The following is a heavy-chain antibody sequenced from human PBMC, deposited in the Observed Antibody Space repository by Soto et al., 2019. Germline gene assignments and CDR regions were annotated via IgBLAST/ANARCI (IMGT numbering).Heavy chain of an antibody. J-gene: IGHJ4*02. CDR2: ISSSSSYI. D-gene: IGHD3-22*01. V-gene: IGHV3-21*01. CDR3: ARGTYYYDSSAYYAD. Sequence: EVQLVESGGGLVKPGGSLRLSCAASGFTFSSYSMNWVRQAPGKGLEWVSSISSSSSYIYYADSVKGRFTISRDNAKNSLYLQMNSLRADDTAVYYCARGTYYYDSSAYYADWGQGTLVTVSS. CDR1: GFTFSSYS.